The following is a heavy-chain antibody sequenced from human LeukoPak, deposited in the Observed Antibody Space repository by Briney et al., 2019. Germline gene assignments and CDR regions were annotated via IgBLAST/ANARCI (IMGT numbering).Heavy chain of an antibody. CDR2: IYYSGST. V-gene: IGHV4-59*01. CDR3: ARERAGSSWHEGWFDP. CDR1: GGSMSSYY. J-gene: IGHJ5*02. Sequence: SETLSLTCTASGGSMSSYYWSWILQPPGKGLEWIGYIYYSGSTNYNPSPKSRVTISVDTSKNQFSLKLSSVTAADTAVYYCARERAGSSWHEGWFDPWGQGTLVTVSS. D-gene: IGHD6-13*01.